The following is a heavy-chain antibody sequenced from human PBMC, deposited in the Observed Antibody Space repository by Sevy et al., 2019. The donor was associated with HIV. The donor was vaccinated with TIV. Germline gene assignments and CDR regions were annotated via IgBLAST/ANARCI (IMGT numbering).Heavy chain of an antibody. CDR1: GYTFTRYG. Sequence: ASVKVSCKASGYTFTRYGISWVRQAPGQGLEWMGWISAYNGNTNYAQKLQGRVTMTTDTSTSTAYMELRSLRSDDTAVYYCARDDGPRDYDFWSGYYLLYYYYRMDVWGQGTTVTVSS. CDR2: ISAYNGNT. J-gene: IGHJ6*02. D-gene: IGHD3-3*01. CDR3: ARDDGPRDYDFWSGYYLLYYYYRMDV. V-gene: IGHV1-18*01.